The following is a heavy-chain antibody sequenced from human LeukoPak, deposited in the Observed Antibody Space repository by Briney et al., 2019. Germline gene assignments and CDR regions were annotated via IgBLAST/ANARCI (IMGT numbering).Heavy chain of an antibody. CDR2: ISGSGGST. J-gene: IGHJ6*02. CDR3: ARDCYDSSGYYFDYYYYGMDV. D-gene: IGHD3-22*01. Sequence: PGGSLRLSCAASGFTFSNYAMSWVRQAPGKGLEWVSVISGSGGSTYYADSVKGRFTISRDNAKNSLYLQMNSLRAEDTAVYYCARDCYDSSGYYFDYYYYGMDVWGQGTTVTVSS. V-gene: IGHV3-23*01. CDR1: GFTFSNYA.